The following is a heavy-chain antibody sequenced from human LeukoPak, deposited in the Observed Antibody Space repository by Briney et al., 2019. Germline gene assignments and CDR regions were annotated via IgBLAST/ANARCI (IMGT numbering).Heavy chain of an antibody. J-gene: IGHJ4*02. D-gene: IGHD5-24*01. V-gene: IGHV3-30*04. CDR3: ARDEFDGYNLGPSIY. CDR2: ISYDGVYK. CDR1: GFTFRNYA. Sequence: GRSLRLSCAASGFTFRNYAMPWVRQTPDKGLEWVAVISYDGVYKNYADSVKGRFTISRDDPKNTLYLQMNSLRTEDTGLYYCARDEFDGYNLGPSIYWGQGTLVTVSS.